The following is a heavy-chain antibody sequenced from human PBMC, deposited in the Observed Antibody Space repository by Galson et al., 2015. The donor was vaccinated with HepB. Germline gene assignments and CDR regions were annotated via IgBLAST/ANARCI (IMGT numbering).Heavy chain of an antibody. CDR1: GFTLSSYA. D-gene: IGHD2-2*02. CDR2: ISASGGST. J-gene: IGHJ2*01. CDR3: ARFGADIVVVPAAIGYFDL. Sequence: SLRLSCAASGFTLSSYAMKWVRQAPGKGLEWVSGISASGGSTHYADSVKGRFTISRDNSKNTLYLQMSSLRSEDTAVYYCARFGADIVVVPAAIGYFDLWGRGTLVTVSS. V-gene: IGHV3-23*01.